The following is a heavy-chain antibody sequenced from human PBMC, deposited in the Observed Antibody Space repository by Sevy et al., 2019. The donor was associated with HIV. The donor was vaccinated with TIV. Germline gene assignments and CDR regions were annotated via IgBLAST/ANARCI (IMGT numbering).Heavy chain of an antibody. V-gene: IGHV3-33*03. CDR2: LWSHGRRE. J-gene: IGHJ3*01. CDR3: AKEDDAFDV. CDR1: GFTFSNYA. Sequence: GGSLRLSCAGSGFTFSNYAMHWGRQAPGKGLECVAGLWSHGRREYYADFAKGRFTISRDNSKNTVYLHMDSLRTDDTAVYYCAKEDDAFDVWGQRTMVTVSS.